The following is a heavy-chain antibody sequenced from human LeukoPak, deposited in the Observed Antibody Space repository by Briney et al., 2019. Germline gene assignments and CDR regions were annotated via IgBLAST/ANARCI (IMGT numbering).Heavy chain of an antibody. V-gene: IGHV1-2*02. J-gene: IGHJ4*02. CDR1: GYTFTGYY. Sequence: ASVKVSCKASGYTFTGYYMHWVRQAPGQGLEWMGWINPNSGCTNYAQKFQGRVTMTRDTSISTAYMELSRLRSDDTAVYYCARGQQLQLWSIGYWGQGTLVTVSS. D-gene: IGHD5-18*01. CDR3: ARGQQLQLWSIGY. CDR2: INPNSGCT.